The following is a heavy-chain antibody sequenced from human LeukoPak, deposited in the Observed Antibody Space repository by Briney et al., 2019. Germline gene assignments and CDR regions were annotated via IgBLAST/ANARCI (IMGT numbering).Heavy chain of an antibody. V-gene: IGHV4-4*09. CDR2: IHTSGST. D-gene: IGHD3-16*01. Sequence: SETLSPTCTVSGGSISGVYWNWIRQPPRKGLEWVGYIHTSGSTSFNASLRSRLTFSIDTSKNQVSLRLSSVTATDTAVYYCARRRGGWGQGEFDYWAREPRSQSPQ. CDR3: ARRRGGWGQGEFDY. CDR1: GGSISGVY. J-gene: IGHJ4*02.